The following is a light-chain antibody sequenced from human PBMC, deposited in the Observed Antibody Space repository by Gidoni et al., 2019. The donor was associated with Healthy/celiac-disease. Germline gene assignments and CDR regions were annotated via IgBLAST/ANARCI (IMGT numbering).Light chain of an antibody. Sequence: EIVLTQSPGTLSLSPGERATLSCRASQSVSSSYLAWYQQKPGQAPRLLIYGASSRATGIPDRFSGSGSGTDFTLTISRLEPEDFAVYYCQQYGSSRRLTFGGXTKVEIK. CDR1: QSVSSSY. J-gene: IGKJ4*01. CDR2: GAS. V-gene: IGKV3-20*01. CDR3: QQYGSSRRLT.